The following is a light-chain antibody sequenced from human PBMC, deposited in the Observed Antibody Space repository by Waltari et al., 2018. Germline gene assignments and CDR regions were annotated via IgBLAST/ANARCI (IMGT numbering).Light chain of an antibody. Sequence: QSVLTQPPSASGTPGQRVTIACSGSSSNIGSNYVYWYQQFPGTAPKLLIYSNIRRPSGVPDRFSVSRSVPSASLVISGLRSEDEADVYCAAWDENLSGWVFGGGTKLTVL. CDR3: AAWDENLSGWV. V-gene: IGLV1-47*02. CDR2: SNI. CDR1: SSNIGSNY. J-gene: IGLJ3*02.